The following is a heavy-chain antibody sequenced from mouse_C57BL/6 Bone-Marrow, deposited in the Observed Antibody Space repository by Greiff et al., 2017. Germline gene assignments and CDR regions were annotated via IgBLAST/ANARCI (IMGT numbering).Heavy chain of an antibody. J-gene: IGHJ4*01. CDR2: IDPANGNT. V-gene: IGHV14-3*01. CDR1: GFNIKNTY. D-gene: IGHD1-1*01. CDR3: ARERADLLLRLYAMDY. Sequence: EVKLQQSVAELVRPGASVKLSCTASGFNIKNTYMHWVKQRPEQGLEWIGRIDPANGNTKYAPKFQGKATITADTSSNTAYLQLSSLTSEDTAIYYCARERADLLLRLYAMDYWGQGTSVTVSS.